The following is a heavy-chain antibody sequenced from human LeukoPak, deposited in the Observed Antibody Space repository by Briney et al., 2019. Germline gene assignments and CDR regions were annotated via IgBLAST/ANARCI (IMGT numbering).Heavy chain of an antibody. Sequence: GASVKVSCKASGYTFTSYDINWVRQATGQGLEWMGWMNPNSGNTGYAQKFQGRVTITRNTSISTAYMELSSLRSEDTAVYYCARLASILELRLYYYYMDVWGKGTTVTVSS. D-gene: IGHD1-7*01. CDR3: ARLASILELRLYYYYMDV. V-gene: IGHV1-8*03. J-gene: IGHJ6*03. CDR2: MNPNSGNT. CDR1: GYTFTSYD.